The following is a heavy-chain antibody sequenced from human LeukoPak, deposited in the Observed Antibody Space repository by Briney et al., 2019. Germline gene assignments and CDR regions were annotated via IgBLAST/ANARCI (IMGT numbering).Heavy chain of an antibody. CDR3: ARDTKSYFDY. CDR2: INSEGTST. D-gene: IGHD3-3*01. Sequence: GGSLRLSCAASGSTFSSYWMHWVRQAPGKGLVWVSGINSEGTSTSYADSVKGRFTISRDNAKNTLYLRINSLRAEDTAVYYCARDTKSYFDYWGQGTLVTVSS. CDR1: GSTFSSYW. V-gene: IGHV3-74*01. J-gene: IGHJ4*02.